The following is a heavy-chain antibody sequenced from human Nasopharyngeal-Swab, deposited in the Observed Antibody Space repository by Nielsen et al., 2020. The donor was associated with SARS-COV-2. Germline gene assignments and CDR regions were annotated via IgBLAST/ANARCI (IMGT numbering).Heavy chain of an antibody. CDR2: IIPIFGTA. V-gene: IGHV1-69*13. CDR1: GGTFSSYA. J-gene: IGHJ4*02. D-gene: IGHD3-16*02. Sequence: AVKVSCKASGGTFSSYAISWVRQAAGQGLEWMGGIIPIFGTANYAQKFQGRVTITADESTSTAYMGLSSLRSEDTAVYYCATHGVYDYVWGSYRWGLPDYWGQGTLVTVSS. CDR3: ATHGVYDYVWGSYRWGLPDY.